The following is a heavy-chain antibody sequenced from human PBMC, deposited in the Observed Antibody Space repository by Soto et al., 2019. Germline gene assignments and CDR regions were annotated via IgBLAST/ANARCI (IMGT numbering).Heavy chain of an antibody. Sequence: SETLSLTCTVSGGSISSYYWSWIRQPPGKGLEWIGYIYYSGSTNYNPSLKSRVTISVDTSKNQFSLKLSSVTAADTAVYYCARRRNKGPPERFWSGYYYYYYMDVWGKGTTVTVSS. CDR1: GGSISSYY. V-gene: IGHV4-59*08. CDR3: ARRRNKGPPERFWSGYYYYYYMDV. J-gene: IGHJ6*03. CDR2: IYYSGST. D-gene: IGHD3-3*01.